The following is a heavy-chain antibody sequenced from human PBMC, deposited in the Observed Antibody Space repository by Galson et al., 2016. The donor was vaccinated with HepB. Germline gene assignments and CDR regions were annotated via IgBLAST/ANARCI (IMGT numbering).Heavy chain of an antibody. J-gene: IGHJ4*02. CDR3: TRHGNARGGSPFDY. CDR1: GFTFSGSA. D-gene: IGHD1-26*01. Sequence: SLRLSCAASGFTFSGSAIHWVRQASGKGLEWVGRIRSKANSYATAYAASVKGRFTISRDDSKNTAYLQMNSLKTEDTAVYYCTRHGNARGGSPFDYWGQGTLVTVSS. CDR2: IRSKANSYAT. V-gene: IGHV3-73*01.